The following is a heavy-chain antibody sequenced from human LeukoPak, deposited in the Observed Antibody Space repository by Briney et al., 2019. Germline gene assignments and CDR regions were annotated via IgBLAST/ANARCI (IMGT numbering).Heavy chain of an antibody. J-gene: IGHJ5*02. D-gene: IGHD6-13*01. CDR3: ARVYSSSWYNWFDP. CDR2: IYYSGST. V-gene: IGHV4-59*01. CDR1: GGSISSYY. Sequence: PPETLSLTCTVSGGSISSYYWSWIRQPPGKGLEWIGYIYYSGSTNYNPSLKSRVTISVDTSKNQFSLKLSSVTAADTAVYHCARVYSSSWYNWFDPWGQGTLVTVSS.